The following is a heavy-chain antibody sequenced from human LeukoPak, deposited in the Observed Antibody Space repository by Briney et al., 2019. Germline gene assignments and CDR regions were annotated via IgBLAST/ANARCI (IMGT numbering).Heavy chain of an antibody. CDR1: GGSISSYY. J-gene: IGHJ6*03. D-gene: IGHD3-10*01. CDR2: IYTSGST. V-gene: IGHV4-4*07. Sequence: SETLSLTCTVSGGSISSYYWSWIRQPAGKGLEWIGRIYTSGSTNYNPSLKSRVTMSVDTSKNQFSLKLSSVTAADTGVYYCARMVRGFHYYYMDVWGKGTTVTISS. CDR3: ARMVRGFHYYYMDV.